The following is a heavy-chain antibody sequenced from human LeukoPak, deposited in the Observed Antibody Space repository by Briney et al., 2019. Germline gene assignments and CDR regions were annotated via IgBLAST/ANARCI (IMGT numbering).Heavy chain of an antibody. D-gene: IGHD6-13*01. CDR2: ISHSGST. Sequence: PSETLSLTCAVYGGSFSGYFWSYIRQPPGKGLEWLGEISHSGSTNYSPSLKSRVTISVDTSKNQFSLKLSSVTAADTAVYYCARARDSSSWHLDYWGQGTLVTVSS. J-gene: IGHJ4*02. CDR1: GGSFSGYF. V-gene: IGHV4-34*01. CDR3: ARARDSSSWHLDY.